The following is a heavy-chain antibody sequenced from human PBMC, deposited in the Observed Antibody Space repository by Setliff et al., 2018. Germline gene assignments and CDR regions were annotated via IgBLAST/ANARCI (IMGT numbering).Heavy chain of an antibody. J-gene: IGHJ5*02. V-gene: IGHV4-59*01. D-gene: IGHD1-26*01. CDR3: AAVGIDAGGVWFDP. Sequence: SETLSLTCTVSGGFIRDYYWNWIRQSPGKGLEWIGYIYYRGTTNYNSSLKSRVTISIDMYKTQFSLKLSSATAADTAVYFCAAVGIDAGGVWFDPWGHGIPVTVSS. CDR1: GGFIRDYY. CDR2: IYYRGTT.